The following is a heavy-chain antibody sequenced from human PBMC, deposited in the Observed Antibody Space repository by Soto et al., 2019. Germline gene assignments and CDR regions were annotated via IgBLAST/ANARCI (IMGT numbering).Heavy chain of an antibody. Sequence: GGSLRLSCAASGFIFENFGMSWVRQAPGRGLEWISSISGSGFKKYYADSVKGRFTISRDNSKSTVYLELNNLSAEDTAVYHCAKNQGVELVPLATVDWFDPWGQGTTVTVSS. CDR3: AKNQGVELVPLATVDWFDP. CDR1: GFIFENFG. J-gene: IGHJ5*01. V-gene: IGHV3-23*01. D-gene: IGHD1-26*01. CDR2: ISGSGFKK.